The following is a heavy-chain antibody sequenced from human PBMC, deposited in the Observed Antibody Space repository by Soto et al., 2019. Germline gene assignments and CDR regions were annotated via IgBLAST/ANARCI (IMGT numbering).Heavy chain of an antibody. CDR3: ARALVIDYYDSSGYRTSYGMDV. Sequence: ASVKVSCKASGYTFTSYAIHWVRQAPGQRLEWMGWINAGDGNTKYSQKFQGRVTMTEDTSTDTAYMELSSLRSEDTAVYYCARALVIDYYDSSGYRTSYGMDVWGQGTTVTVSS. V-gene: IGHV1-3*01. D-gene: IGHD3-22*01. CDR2: INAGDGNT. J-gene: IGHJ6*02. CDR1: GYTFTSYA.